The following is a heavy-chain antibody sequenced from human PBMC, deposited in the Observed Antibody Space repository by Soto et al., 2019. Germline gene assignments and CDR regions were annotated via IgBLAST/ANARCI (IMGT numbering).Heavy chain of an antibody. CDR1: GGIFSSYA. D-gene: IGHD2-8*01. CDR3: ARIQSPGVLRGTFDY. J-gene: IGHJ4*02. Sequence: SVKVSCKASGGIFSSYAITWVRQAPGQGLEWMGGIIPIFGTTNYAQKFQGRVTITADESTSTAYMELSSLIFEDTAVYYCARIQSPGVLRGTFDYWGQGTLVTVS. V-gene: IGHV1-69*13. CDR2: IIPIFGTT.